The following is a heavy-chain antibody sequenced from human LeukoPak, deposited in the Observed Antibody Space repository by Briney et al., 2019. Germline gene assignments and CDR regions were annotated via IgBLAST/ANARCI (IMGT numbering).Heavy chain of an antibody. CDR1: GFTFSDYY. CDR3: AGTIAVAGLDY. D-gene: IGHD6-19*01. J-gene: IGHJ4*02. V-gene: IGHV3-11*06. CDR2: ISSSTSYT. Sequence: SLLLSSASSGFTFSDYYISWIRQAPGKGLEWVSYISSSTSYTNYADSVKGRFTISRDNAKNSLYLQMHSLRAEDTAVYYCAGTIAVAGLDYWGQGTLVTVSS.